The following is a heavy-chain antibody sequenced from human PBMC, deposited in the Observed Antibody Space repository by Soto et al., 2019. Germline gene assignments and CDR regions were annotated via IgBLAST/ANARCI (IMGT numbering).Heavy chain of an antibody. Sequence: TLSRTCPVSGGSISSGGYYWSWIRQRPGKVLEWIAYIYYSGSSYYNPSLKSRVTISLATSKNQFSLKLSAVTAADTAVYYVAIGRAGFFWSGRSHNWFDPWGQGTLVTVS. D-gene: IGHD3-3*01. V-gene: IGHV4-31*03. CDR1: GGSISSGGYY. J-gene: IGHJ5*02. CDR2: IYYSGSS. CDR3: AIGRAGFFWSGRSHNWFDP.